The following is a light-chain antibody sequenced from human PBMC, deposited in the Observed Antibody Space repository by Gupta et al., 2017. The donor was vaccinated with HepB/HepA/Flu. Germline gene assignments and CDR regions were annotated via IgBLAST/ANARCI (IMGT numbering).Light chain of an antibody. V-gene: IGLV1-47*02. J-gene: IGLJ1*01. CDR2: NDN. CDR3: VAWDDSLSGEV. Sequence: QPVLTQPPSASGTPGQGVTISCSGSSSNSGNDNAYWYQQLPGTAPKLLIYNDNQRPSGVPDRFSGSKSGTTASLAITGLRSEDEADYYCVAWDDSLSGEVFGAGTKVTVL. CDR1: SSNSGNDN.